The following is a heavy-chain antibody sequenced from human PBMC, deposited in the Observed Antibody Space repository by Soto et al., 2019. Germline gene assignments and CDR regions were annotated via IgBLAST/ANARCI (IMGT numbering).Heavy chain of an antibody. D-gene: IGHD4-17*01. V-gene: IGHV3-30*04. CDR3: ARDRPYGDHNWFDP. CDR1: GFTFTSYA. Sequence: GGSLRLSGATSGFTFTSYAIHWVRQAPGKGLEWVAVMSYDGGRTDYADAVKGRFTISRDTSKNTLSLQMNNLRPDDTAMYYCARDRPYGDHNWFDPLGQGTLVTFSS. J-gene: IGHJ5*02. CDR2: MSYDGGRT.